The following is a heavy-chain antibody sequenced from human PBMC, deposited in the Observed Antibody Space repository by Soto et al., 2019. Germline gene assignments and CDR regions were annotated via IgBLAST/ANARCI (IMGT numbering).Heavy chain of an antibody. CDR1: GGSISSYY. D-gene: IGHD6-19*01. Sequence: QVQLQESGPGLVKPSETLSLTCTVSGGSISSYYGSWIRQPPGKGLEWIGYIYYSGRTNYNPSLRRRVTISVHTYKTQCSLKRSSVTAAETAVYQCARVRGGRRWLGERKRFSVGPYFDYWGQGNLVHGSS. CDR2: IYYSGRT. J-gene: IGHJ4*02. V-gene: IGHV4-59*01. CDR3: ARVRGGRRWLGERKRFSVGPYFDY.